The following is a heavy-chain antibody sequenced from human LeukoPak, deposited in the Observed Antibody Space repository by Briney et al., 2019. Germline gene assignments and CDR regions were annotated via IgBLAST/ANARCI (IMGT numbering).Heavy chain of an antibody. CDR1: GFTLRYYL. Sequence: GGSLRLSCSVSGFTLRYYLIRWARQAPGKGLEWLANINQDGSELYYVDSVKGRFTISRDNGKNSLYLLINSLRADDTAVYYGLRCQSCMIGVRTTNWYFDLWGRGTLVTVSS. D-gene: IGHD3-22*01. J-gene: IGHJ2*01. CDR3: LRCQSCMIGVRTTNWYFDL. CDR2: INQDGSEL. V-gene: IGHV3-7*01.